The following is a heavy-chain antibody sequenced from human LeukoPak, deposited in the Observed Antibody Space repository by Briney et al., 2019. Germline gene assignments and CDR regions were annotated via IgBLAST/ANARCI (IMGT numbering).Heavy chain of an antibody. CDR3: ARDSAAYYDFWSGSHGNNWFDP. Sequence: ASVKVSCKASGYTFTGYYMHWVRQAPGQGLEWMGWINPNSGGTNYAQKFQGRVTMTRDTSISTAYMELSRLRSDDTAVYYCARDSAAYYDFWSGSHGNNWFDPWGQGILVTVSS. CDR2: INPNSGGT. D-gene: IGHD3-3*01. J-gene: IGHJ5*02. V-gene: IGHV1-2*02. CDR1: GYTFTGYY.